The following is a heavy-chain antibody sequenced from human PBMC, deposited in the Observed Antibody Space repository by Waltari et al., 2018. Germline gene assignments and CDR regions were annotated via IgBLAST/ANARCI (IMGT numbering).Heavy chain of an antibody. CDR3: AREEMATTPIVAFDI. V-gene: IGHV4-34*01. Sequence: QVQLQQWGAGLLTPSETLSLTCAVYGGSFSGYSWSWIRQPPGKGLEWIGEINHSGSTNYNPSLKSRVTISVDTSKNQFSLKLSSVTAADTAVYYCAREEMATTPIVAFDIWGQGTMVTVSS. D-gene: IGHD5-12*01. CDR1: GGSFSGYS. J-gene: IGHJ3*02. CDR2: INHSGST.